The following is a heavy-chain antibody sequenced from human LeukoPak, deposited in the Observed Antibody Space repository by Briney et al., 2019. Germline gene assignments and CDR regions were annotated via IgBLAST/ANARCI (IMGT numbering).Heavy chain of an antibody. Sequence: SVKVSCKAPGGTFSDYSISWVRQAPGQGLEWMGRILPLVGRLHYAQKFQGGFTLTADKSTTTVYMELSSLRSEDTAVYYCVRSGYDYDWFDPWGQGTLVTVSS. CDR2: ILPLVGRL. J-gene: IGHJ5*02. CDR3: VRSGYDYDWFDP. D-gene: IGHD5-12*01. V-gene: IGHV1-69*02. CDR1: GGTFSDYS.